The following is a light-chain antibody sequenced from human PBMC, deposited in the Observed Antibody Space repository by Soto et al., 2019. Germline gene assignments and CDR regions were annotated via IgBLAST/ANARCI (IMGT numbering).Light chain of an antibody. CDR1: QSLVYSDGNIY. Sequence: DVVMTQSPLSLPVTLGQPASISCRSSQSLVYSDGNIYLNWFQQRPGQSPRRLIYLVSNRDSGVRDRFSGSGSGTDFTLKISRVEAEDVAIYYCMQGTHWPFTFGPGTKVDIK. CDR2: LVS. J-gene: IGKJ3*01. CDR3: MQGTHWPFT. V-gene: IGKV2-30*01.